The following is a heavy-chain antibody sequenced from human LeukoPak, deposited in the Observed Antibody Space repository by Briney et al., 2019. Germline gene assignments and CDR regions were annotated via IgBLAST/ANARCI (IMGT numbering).Heavy chain of an antibody. J-gene: IGHJ6*03. CDR2: INHSGST. Sequence: PSETLSLTCAVYGGSFSGYYWSWIRQPPGKGLEWIGEINHSGSTNYNPSLKSRVTISVDTSKNQFSLKLSSVTAADTAVYYCARNRPYYMDVWGKGTTVTVSS. CDR3: ARNRPYYMDV. V-gene: IGHV4-34*01. CDR1: GGSFSGYY. D-gene: IGHD1-14*01.